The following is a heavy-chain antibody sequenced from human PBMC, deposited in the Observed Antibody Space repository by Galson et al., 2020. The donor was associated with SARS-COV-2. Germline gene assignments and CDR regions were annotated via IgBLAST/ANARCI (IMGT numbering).Heavy chain of an antibody. CDR1: GFTFRTYW. CDR3: GSDFLPGVAVPHIFFDP. J-gene: IGHJ5*02. Sequence: TGGSLRLSCVASGFTFRTYWMHWVRQVPGNGLVWVARISSDGSRTTYADSVKGRFTISRDNAKNILYLQMTSLRVEDTAEYYCGSDFLPGVAVPHIFFDPWGRGGLVIVSS. CDR2: ISSDGSRT. D-gene: IGHD2-21*01. V-gene: IGHV3-74*03.